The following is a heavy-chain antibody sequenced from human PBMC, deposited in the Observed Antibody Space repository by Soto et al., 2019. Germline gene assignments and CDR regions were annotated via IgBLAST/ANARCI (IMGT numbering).Heavy chain of an antibody. Sequence: QVQLVESGGGVVQPGRSLRLSCAASGFTFSNYGMHWVRQAPGKGLEWVAVIWHDGSNKDYADSVKGRFTISRDNSKNTLYLQMNSLRAEGTAVYYCAREGGIAAAGGFDYWGQGTLVTVSS. CDR2: IWHDGSNK. CDR1: GFTFSNYG. D-gene: IGHD6-13*01. CDR3: AREGGIAAAGGFDY. V-gene: IGHV3-33*01. J-gene: IGHJ4*02.